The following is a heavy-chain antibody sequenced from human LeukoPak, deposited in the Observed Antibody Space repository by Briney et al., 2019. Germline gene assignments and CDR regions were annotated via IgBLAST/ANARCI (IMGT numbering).Heavy chain of an antibody. CDR2: IYSTGGT. CDR1: GASY. J-gene: IGHJ4*02. D-gene: IGHD4-23*01. CDR3: ASLRDDGGNYPRFDY. Sequence: SETLSLTCSVSGASYWGWVRQSPEMGLEWIGSIYSTGGTYYNPSLKSRLTISLDTSKRQFSLKMTSMTAADTAVYYCASLRDDGGNYPRFDYWGQGALVTVSA. V-gene: IGHV4-39*07.